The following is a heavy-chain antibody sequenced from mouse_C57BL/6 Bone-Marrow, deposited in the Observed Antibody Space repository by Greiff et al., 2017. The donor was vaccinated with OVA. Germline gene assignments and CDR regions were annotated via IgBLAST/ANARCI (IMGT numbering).Heavy chain of an antibody. CDR2: IYPGSGST. Sequence: QVQLQQSGAELVKPGASVKMSCTASGYTFTSYCITWVKQRPGHGLEWIGYIYPGSGSTHYHAKFTSKATLTVDPSSSTAYMQLITLPSEDSAGSYGGKRPPAYYGSSAPLAYWGQGTLGTVAA. CDR1: GYTFTSYC. CDR3: GKRPPAYYGSSAPLAY. V-gene: IGHV1-55*01. J-gene: IGHJ3*01. D-gene: IGHD1-1*01.